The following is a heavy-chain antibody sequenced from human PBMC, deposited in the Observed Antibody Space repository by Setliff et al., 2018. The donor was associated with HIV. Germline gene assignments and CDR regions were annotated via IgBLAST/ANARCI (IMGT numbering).Heavy chain of an antibody. D-gene: IGHD2-2*01. CDR2: IQSKTDGGTT. CDR3: TRNNVAWYQPLGYFDL. Sequence: KTGGSLRLSCAASGFSFNNAWMSWVRQAPGKGLEWVGRIQSKTDGGTTDYAAPVKGRFTISRDDSRKTLYLQMNSLRTEDTAVYYCTRNNVAWYQPLGYFDLWGRGNQVTVSS. V-gene: IGHV3-15*01. CDR1: GFSFNNAW. J-gene: IGHJ2*01.